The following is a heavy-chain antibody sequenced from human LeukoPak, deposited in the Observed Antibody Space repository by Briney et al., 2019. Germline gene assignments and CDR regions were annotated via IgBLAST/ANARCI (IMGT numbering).Heavy chain of an antibody. V-gene: IGHV4-38-2*02. Sequence: SETLSLTCTVSGYSISSGYYWGWIRQSPEKGLEWIGSIYHSGATYHNPSLKSRVTISVDTSKNQFSLKVTSVTAADTAVYYCARDLGMAGIAPVDYWGQGTLVTVSS. J-gene: IGHJ4*02. D-gene: IGHD6-19*01. CDR2: IYHSGAT. CDR1: GYSISSGYY. CDR3: ARDLGMAGIAPVDY.